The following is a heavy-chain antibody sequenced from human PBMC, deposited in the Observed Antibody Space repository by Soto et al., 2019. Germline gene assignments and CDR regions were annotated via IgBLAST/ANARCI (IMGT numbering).Heavy chain of an antibody. CDR3: AREEVAACRGESCYAYNSGRGHFYFYGMDV. D-gene: IGHD2-15*01. J-gene: IGHJ6*02. V-gene: IGHV1-69*01. CDR1: GGTFSNFA. Sequence: QVQLVQSGAEVKKPGSSVKVSCKASGGTFSNFAISWMRQAPGQGLEWVGGIIPSFGTTNYAQQFQGGVTIPADVRTSTAYMELTSLTSEDTAVYYCAREEVAACRGESCYAYNSGRGHFYFYGMDVWGQGTSVTVS. CDR2: IIPSFGTT.